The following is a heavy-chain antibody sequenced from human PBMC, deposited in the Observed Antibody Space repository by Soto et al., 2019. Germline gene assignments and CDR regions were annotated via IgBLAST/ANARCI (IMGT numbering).Heavy chain of an antibody. CDR2: IYYDGTT. J-gene: IGHJ4*02. CDR3: XSTAYNNSPAYVFDY. CDR1: GGSISRDGNY. D-gene: IGHD1-1*01. Sequence: QLQLQESGPGLVRPSQTLSLTCTVSGGSISRDGNYWSWIRQHPGRGLEWIGYIYYDGTTHYNPSLXSPXXXXXAPSKXYXXXXXXXVXAADTAIYYXXSTAYNNSPAYVFDYWGQGTLVTVSS. V-gene: IGHV4-31*07.